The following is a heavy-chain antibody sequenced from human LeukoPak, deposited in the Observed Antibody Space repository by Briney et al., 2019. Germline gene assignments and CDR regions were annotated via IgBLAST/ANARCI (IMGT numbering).Heavy chain of an antibody. CDR3: ASGKYGLRSWFDP. Sequence: SVKVSCKASGGTFNRYAVTWVRQAPGQGPEWMGGIIPIFGTANYAQKFQGRVTITTDESTNTAYMELTSLTSEDTAVYYCASGKYGLRSWFDPWGQGTLVTVSP. CDR2: IIPIFGTA. CDR1: GGTFNRYA. V-gene: IGHV1-69*05. J-gene: IGHJ5*02. D-gene: IGHD4-17*01.